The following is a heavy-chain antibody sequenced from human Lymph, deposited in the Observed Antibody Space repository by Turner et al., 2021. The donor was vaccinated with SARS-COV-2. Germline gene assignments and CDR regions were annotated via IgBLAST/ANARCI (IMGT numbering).Heavy chain of an antibody. Sequence: QVQLVQSGAEVKKPGSSVMVSCKASGGTFSSYAISWVREAPGQGLEWMREIIPMLDIANYAQKFQCRVTMTADKSTSTAYMEVRSLRSEDTAVYYCARDVTGPLGYWGQGTLVTVSS. CDR2: IIPMLDIA. CDR1: GGTFSSYA. D-gene: IGHD1-20*01. J-gene: IGHJ4*02. V-gene: IGHV1-69*10. CDR3: ARDVTGPLGY.